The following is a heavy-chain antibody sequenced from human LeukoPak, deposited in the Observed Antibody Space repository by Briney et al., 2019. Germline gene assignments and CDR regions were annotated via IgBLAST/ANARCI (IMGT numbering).Heavy chain of an antibody. J-gene: IGHJ3*02. Sequence: PSETLSLTCTVSGGSISSGDYYWSWIRQPPGKGLEWIGYIYYSGSTYYNPSLKSRVTTSVDTSKNQFSLKLSSVTAAGTAVYYCARAYGDYESGYDAFDIWGQGTMVTVSS. CDR2: IYYSGST. V-gene: IGHV4-30-4*01. CDR1: GGSISSGDYY. D-gene: IGHD4-17*01. CDR3: ARAYGDYESGYDAFDI.